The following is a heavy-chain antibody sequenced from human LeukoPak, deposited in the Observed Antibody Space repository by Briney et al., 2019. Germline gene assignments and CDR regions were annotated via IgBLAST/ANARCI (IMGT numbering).Heavy chain of an antibody. V-gene: IGHV3-23*01. CDR3: AKPHPATVTAFDY. J-gene: IGHJ4*02. CDR2: ISGSGGST. CDR1: GFTFSSYG. D-gene: IGHD4-17*01. Sequence: GGSLRLSCAASGFTFSSYGRSWVRQAPGKGMEWVSAISGSGGSTYYADSVKGRFTISTDNSKNTLYLQMISLGAADTAVYYCAKPHPATVTAFDYWGQGTLVTVSS.